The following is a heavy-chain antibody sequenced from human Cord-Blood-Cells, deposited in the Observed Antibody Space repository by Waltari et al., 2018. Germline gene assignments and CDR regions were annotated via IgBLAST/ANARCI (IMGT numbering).Heavy chain of an antibody. CDR3: AGSDDYYGSGSYYYYGMDV. CDR1: GFTFSSYS. J-gene: IGHJ6*02. Sequence: EVQLVESGGGLVKPGGSLRLSCAASGFTFSSYSMNWVRQAPGKGLEWVSSISSSSSYIYYADSVKGRFTISRDNAKNSLYLQMNSLRAEDTAVYYCAGSDDYYGSGSYYYYGMDVWGQGTTVTVSS. CDR2: ISSSSSYI. D-gene: IGHD3-10*01. V-gene: IGHV3-21*01.